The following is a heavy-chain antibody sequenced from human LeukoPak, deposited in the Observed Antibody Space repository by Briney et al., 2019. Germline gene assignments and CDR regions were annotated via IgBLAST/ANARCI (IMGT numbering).Heavy chain of an antibody. CDR2: INHSGST. CDR3: AGGFGEFSIGGAYYYMDV. D-gene: IGHD3-10*01. CDR1: GGSFSGYY. Sequence: NASETLSLTCAVYGGSFSGYYWSWIRQPPGKGLEWIGEINHSGSTNYNPSLKSRVTISVDTSKNQFSLKLSSVTAADTAVYYCAGGFGEFSIGGAYYYMDVWGKGTTVTISS. V-gene: IGHV4-34*01. J-gene: IGHJ6*03.